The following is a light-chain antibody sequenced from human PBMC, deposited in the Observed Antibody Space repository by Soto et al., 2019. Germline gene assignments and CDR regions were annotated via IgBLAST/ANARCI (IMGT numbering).Light chain of an antibody. Sequence: QSALTQPASVSGSPGQSITISCTGTSSDVGGYNYVSWYQQHPGKAPKFMIYDVSNRPSGVSTRFSGSNSGNTASLTISGLQAEDEADYYCNSYTTSNTRQIVFGTGTKVTVL. CDR3: NSYTTSNTRQIV. CDR1: SSDVGGYNY. V-gene: IGLV2-14*01. J-gene: IGLJ1*01. CDR2: DVS.